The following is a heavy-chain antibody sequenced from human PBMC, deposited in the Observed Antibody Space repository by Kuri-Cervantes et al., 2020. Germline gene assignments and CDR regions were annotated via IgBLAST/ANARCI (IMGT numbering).Heavy chain of an antibody. D-gene: IGHD4-17*01. J-gene: IGHJ6*03. CDR1: GFTFSSYA. Sequence: GGSLRLSCAASGFTFSSYAMSWVRQAPGKGLEWVAVISYDGSNKYYADSVKGRFTISRDNSKNTLYLQMNSLRAEDTAVYYCARDGDRYGDPYYYYYYMDVWGQGTLVTVSS. V-gene: IGHV3-30*01. CDR3: ARDGDRYGDPYYYYYYMDV. CDR2: ISYDGSNK.